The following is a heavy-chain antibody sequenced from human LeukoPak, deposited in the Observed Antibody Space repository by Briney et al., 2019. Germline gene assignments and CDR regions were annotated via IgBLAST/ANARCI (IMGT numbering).Heavy chain of an antibody. J-gene: IGHJ4*02. CDR3: ARAQLASGTDY. Sequence: PGGSLRLSCAASGFTVRYNSMTWVRQAPGKGLEWVSTIYADGTTYYADSMKGRFTISRDNSKNTLDLQMNSLRAEGTAVYYCARAQLASGTDYWGQGTLVTVSS. CDR2: IYADGTT. D-gene: IGHD3-3*02. CDR1: GFTVRYNS. V-gene: IGHV3-53*01.